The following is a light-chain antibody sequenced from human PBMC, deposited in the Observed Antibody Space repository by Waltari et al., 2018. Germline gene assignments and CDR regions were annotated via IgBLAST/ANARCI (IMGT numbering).Light chain of an antibody. CDR1: SLRTSY. CDR3: SSRNGRENDVI. V-gene: IGLV3-19*01. J-gene: IGLJ2*01. Sequence: SFELTQDPAVSVALGQTVRITCQGDSLRTSYASWYQLKPGQAPLLVMYGKDKRPSGIPDRISGYSSGTTSSVTITGAQAEDEADYYCSSRNGRENDVIFAGGTKLTVL. CDR2: GKD.